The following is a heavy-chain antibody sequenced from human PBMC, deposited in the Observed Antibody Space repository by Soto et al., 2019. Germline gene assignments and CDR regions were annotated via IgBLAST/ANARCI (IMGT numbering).Heavy chain of an antibody. Sequence: EVQLLESGGGLVQPGGSLRLSCAASGFTFSSYAMSWVRQAPGKGLEWVSVISGSADNTYYADSVKGRFTISRDNSKNTLYLKMNSLRVEDTAAYYCAKGSRETAICCGEDCGQGSLVTVSS. V-gene: IGHV3-23*01. J-gene: IGHJ4*02. CDR3: AKGSRETAICCGED. CDR1: GFTFSSYA. CDR2: ISGSADNT. D-gene: IGHD2-21*01.